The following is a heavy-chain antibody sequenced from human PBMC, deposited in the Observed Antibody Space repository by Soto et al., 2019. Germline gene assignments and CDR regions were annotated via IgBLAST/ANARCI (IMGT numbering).Heavy chain of an antibody. CDR2: IYPAASDA. CDR1: GYSFSNYW. J-gene: IGHJ4*02. CDR3: ARLLCLSTSCYAGSRHFFDY. Sequence: PXESLTMSCTGSGYSFSNYWIALLRQMPGKGLEWMGIIYPAASDARYSPSFQGQVTISVDNSISTAYLQWSSLQASDTAMYYCARLLCLSTSCYAGSRHFFDYWGQGALVTVYS. V-gene: IGHV5-51*01. D-gene: IGHD2-2*01.